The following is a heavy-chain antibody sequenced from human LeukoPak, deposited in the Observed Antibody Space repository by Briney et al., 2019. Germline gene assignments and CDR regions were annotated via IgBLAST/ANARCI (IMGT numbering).Heavy chain of an antibody. J-gene: IGHJ4*02. CDR1: GFTFSSYA. CDR2: ISGSGGST. Sequence: QSGGSLRLSCAASGFTFSSYAMSWVRQAPGEGLEWVSVISGSGGSTYYADSVKGRFTISRDNSKNTLYLQMNSLRAEDTAVYYCAKESADRQTYYYDSSGYYFDYWGQGTLVTVSS. D-gene: IGHD3-22*01. CDR3: AKESADRQTYYYDSSGYYFDY. V-gene: IGHV3-23*01.